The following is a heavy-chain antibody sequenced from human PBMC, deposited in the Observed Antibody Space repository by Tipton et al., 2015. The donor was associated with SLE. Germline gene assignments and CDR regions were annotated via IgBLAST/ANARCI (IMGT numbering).Heavy chain of an antibody. CDR3: ARGIRGSSWYDY. Sequence: QLVQSGAEVKKPGASVKVSCKASGYTFTSYYMHWVRQAPGQGLEWMGIINPSGGSTSYAQKFQGRVTMTRNTAISTAYMELSSLRSEDTAVYYCARGIRGSSWYDYWGQGTLVTVSS. V-gene: IGHV1-46*01. J-gene: IGHJ4*02. CDR2: INPSGGST. D-gene: IGHD6-13*01. CDR1: GYTFTSYY.